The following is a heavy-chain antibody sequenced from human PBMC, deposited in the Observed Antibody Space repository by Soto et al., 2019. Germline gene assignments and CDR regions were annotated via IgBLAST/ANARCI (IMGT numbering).Heavy chain of an antibody. CDR1: GFTFGNYA. Sequence: EVRLLESGGGLVQPGGSLRLSCEASGFTFGNYAMTWVRQGPGRGLEWVSDLSGSSLNTYYADSVKGRFTISRDNSKDTLYLQMDSLRAADTAVYYCARGHTTNWYYYYFGMDVWGQGTTVTVSS. CDR2: LSGSSLNT. J-gene: IGHJ6*02. D-gene: IGHD1-1*01. CDR3: ARGHTTNWYYYYFGMDV. V-gene: IGHV3-23*01.